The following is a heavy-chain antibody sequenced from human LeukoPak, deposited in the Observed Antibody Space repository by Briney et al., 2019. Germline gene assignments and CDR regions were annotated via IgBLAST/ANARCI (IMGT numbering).Heavy chain of an antibody. V-gene: IGHV3-21*01. CDR2: ISSSSSYI. D-gene: IGHD2-15*01. J-gene: IGHJ6*02. CDR1: GFTFSSYS. Sequence: SGGSLRLSCAASGFTFSSYSMNWVRQAPGKGLEWVSSISSSSSYIYYADSVKGRFTISGDNAKNSLYLQMNSLRAEDTAVYYCARAGMVCSGGSCYSYYYYGMDVWGQGTTVTVSS. CDR3: ARAGMVCSGGSCYSYYYYGMDV.